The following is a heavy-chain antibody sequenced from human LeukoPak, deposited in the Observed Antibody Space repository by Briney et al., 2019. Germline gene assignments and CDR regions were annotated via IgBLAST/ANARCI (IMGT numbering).Heavy chain of an antibody. D-gene: IGHD6-13*01. CDR2: FDPEDGET. CDR3: ATPRGAAAANAAFDI. J-gene: IGHJ3*02. Sequence: GASVKVSCKVSGYTLTELPMHWVRQAPGKGLEWMGGFDPEDGETIYARKFQGRVTMTEDTSTDTAYMELSSLRSEDTAVYYCATPRGAAAANAAFDIWGQGTMVTVSS. CDR1: GYTLTELP. V-gene: IGHV1-24*01.